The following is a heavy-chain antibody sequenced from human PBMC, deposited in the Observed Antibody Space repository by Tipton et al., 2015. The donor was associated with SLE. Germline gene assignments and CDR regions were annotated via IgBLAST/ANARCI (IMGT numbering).Heavy chain of an antibody. D-gene: IGHD5-18*01. V-gene: IGHV3-49*03. Sequence: SLRLSCTSSGFTFRDYAMGWFRQAAGRGLEWVGYIRSRGYGATSDYAASVKGRFTISRDDSKGIAYLEMNGLRIEDTAVYYCAQSTESGYGLDIWGQGTLVTVTS. CDR1: GFTFRDYA. J-gene: IGHJ4*02. CDR2: IRSRGYGATS. CDR3: AQSTESGYGLDI.